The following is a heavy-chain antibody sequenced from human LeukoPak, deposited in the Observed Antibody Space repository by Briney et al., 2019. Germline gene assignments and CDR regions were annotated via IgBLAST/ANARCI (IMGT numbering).Heavy chain of an antibody. V-gene: IGHV4-59*01. J-gene: IGHJ4*02. CDR2: IDHTGIT. D-gene: IGHD3-10*01. CDR3: ARGKEVITMLRGLKPGYYFDY. CDR1: DDSITIYY. Sequence: SETLSLTCTVSDDSITIYYWTWIRQPPGKGLEWIGYIDHTGITNYNPSLNSRVTISRDTSKNHFSLELSSATAADTAVYYCARGKEVITMLRGLKPGYYFDYWGQGTLVTVSS.